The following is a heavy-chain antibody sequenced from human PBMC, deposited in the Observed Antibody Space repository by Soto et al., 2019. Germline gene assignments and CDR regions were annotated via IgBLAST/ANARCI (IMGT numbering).Heavy chain of an antibody. CDR3: VMVDNYVTPTPQDV. CDR2: ISPYTGNT. D-gene: IGHD3-16*01. CDR1: GYSFVNYD. Sequence: QVQLVQSGDEMKKPGASVKVSCKASGYSFVNYDIAWVREAPRQGIEWMGWISPYTGNTHSASKVQGRLTMTTDTSTSTAYMDLGSLTSDDTAVYYCVMVDNYVTPTPQDVWGQGTTVTVSS. V-gene: IGHV1-18*01. J-gene: IGHJ6*02.